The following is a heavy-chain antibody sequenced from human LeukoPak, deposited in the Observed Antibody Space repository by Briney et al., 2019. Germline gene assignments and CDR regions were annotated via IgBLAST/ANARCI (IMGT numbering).Heavy chain of an antibody. J-gene: IGHJ4*02. CDR1: GXXXXDSH. CDR2: VRSNVDNYAT. Sequence: SXXXSGXXXXDSHMHWVRQASGKGLEWVGHVRSNVDNYATAYAASVKGRFTISRDDSKNTAYLQMNSLGTEDTAVYYCSRQVASVHDYWGQGTLVTVSS. D-gene: IGHD2-15*01. V-gene: IGHV3-73*01. CDR3: SRQVASVHDY.